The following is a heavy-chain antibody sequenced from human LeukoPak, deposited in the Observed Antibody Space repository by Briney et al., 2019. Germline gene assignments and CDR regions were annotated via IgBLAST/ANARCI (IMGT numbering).Heavy chain of an antibody. V-gene: IGHV3-48*02. CDR2: ISSSSSTI. J-gene: IGHJ4*02. CDR3: ARGPPPYCSSTSCEFDY. Sequence: GGSLRLSCAASGFTFSSHSMNWVRQAPGKGLEWVSYISSSSSTIHHADSVKGRFTISRDNAKNSLYLQMNSLRDEDTAVYYCARGPPPYCSSTSCEFDYWGQGTLVTVSS. D-gene: IGHD2-2*01. CDR1: GFTFSSHS.